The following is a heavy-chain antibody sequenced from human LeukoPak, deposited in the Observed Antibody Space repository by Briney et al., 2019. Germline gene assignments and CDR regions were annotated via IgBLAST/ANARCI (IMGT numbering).Heavy chain of an antibody. CDR3: AKDGYDSSGYYTTPFDY. CDR2: ISGSGGST. Sequence: GGSLRLSCAASGLTFSSYAMSWVRQAPGKGLEWVSAISGSGGSTYYADSVKGRFTISRDNSKNTLYLQMNSLRAEDTAVYYCAKDGYDSSGYYTTPFDYWGQGTLVTVSS. CDR1: GLTFSSYA. J-gene: IGHJ4*02. V-gene: IGHV3-23*01. D-gene: IGHD3-22*01.